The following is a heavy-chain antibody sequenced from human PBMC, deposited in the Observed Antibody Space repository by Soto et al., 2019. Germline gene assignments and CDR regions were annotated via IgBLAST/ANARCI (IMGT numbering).Heavy chain of an antibody. CDR3: ARVPADKRNWFDP. CDR1: VYTFTSCG. D-gene: IGHD2-2*01. J-gene: IGHJ5*02. Sequence: ASVKVSCKASVYTFTSCGISWVRQAPGQGLEWMGWISAYNGNTNYAQKLQGRVTMTTDTSTSTAYMELRSLRSDDTAVYYCARVPADKRNWFDPWGQGTLVTVSS. V-gene: IGHV1-18*01. CDR2: ISAYNGNT.